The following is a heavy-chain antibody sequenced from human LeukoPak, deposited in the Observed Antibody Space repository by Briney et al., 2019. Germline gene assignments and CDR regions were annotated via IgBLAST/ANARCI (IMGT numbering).Heavy chain of an antibody. J-gene: IGHJ4*02. Sequence: GGSLRLSCAASGSTFSSYSMNWVRQAPGKGLEWVSAISGSGGSTYYADSVKGRFTISRDNSKNTLYLQMNSLRAEDTAVYYCTGCGRIRCSLDSIDFWGQGTLVTVSS. D-gene: IGHD1-26*01. CDR2: ISGSGGST. CDR1: GSTFSSYS. CDR3: TGCGRIRCSLDSIDF. V-gene: IGHV3-23*01.